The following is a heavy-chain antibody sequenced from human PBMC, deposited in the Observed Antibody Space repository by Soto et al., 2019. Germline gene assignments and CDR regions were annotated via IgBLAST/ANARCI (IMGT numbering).Heavy chain of an antibody. V-gene: IGHV6-1*01. CDR2: TYYRTRWYN. CDR3: AAATRGYLYYGLDV. J-gene: IGHJ6*02. D-gene: IGHD5-12*01. CDR1: GDTVSINRAA. Sequence: SQTHSLTCAISGDTVSINRAAWNWIRQSPSRGLEWLGRTYYRTRWYNDYAVSVKGRITINPDPSRNQFYLQVNSVTSEDTAVYYCAAATRGYLYYGLDVWGQGTTVTVSS.